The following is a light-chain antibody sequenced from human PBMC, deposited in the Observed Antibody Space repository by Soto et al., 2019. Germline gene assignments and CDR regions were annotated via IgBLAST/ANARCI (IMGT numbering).Light chain of an antibody. J-gene: IGLJ1*01. Sequence: QSVLTQPASVSGSPGQSITISCTGTSSDVGGYNYVSWYQHHPGKAPKLLIYDVSNRPSGISNRFSGSKSDNTASLTISGLQSEDEADYYCSSYTTSNTRQIVFGTGTKVTV. CDR1: SSDVGGYNY. CDR3: SSYTTSNTRQIV. V-gene: IGLV2-14*03. CDR2: DVS.